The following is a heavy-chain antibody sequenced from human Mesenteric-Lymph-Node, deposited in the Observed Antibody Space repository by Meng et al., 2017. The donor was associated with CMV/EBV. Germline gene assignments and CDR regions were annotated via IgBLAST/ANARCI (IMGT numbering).Heavy chain of an antibody. CDR1: GGSISSSSYY. D-gene: IGHD3-3*01. Sequence: GSLRLSCTVSGGSISSSSYYWGWIRQPPGKGLEWIGNIYYSGNTYYNPSLKSRVTMSLDTSKNQFSLKLNSVTAADTAVYYCARDHFDFWSGYSLYYFDSWGQGTLVTVSS. V-gene: IGHV4-39*07. CDR2: IYYSGNT. CDR3: ARDHFDFWSGYSLYYFDS. J-gene: IGHJ4*02.